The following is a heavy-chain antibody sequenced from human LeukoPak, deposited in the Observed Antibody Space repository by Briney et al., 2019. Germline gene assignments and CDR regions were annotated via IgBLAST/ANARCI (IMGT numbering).Heavy chain of an antibody. CDR2: IYPGDSDT. CDR3: ARIKEQWLAYFDY. J-gene: IGHJ4*02. Sequence: GESLKISCKGSGYSFTSYWIGWVRQMPGKGLEWMGIIYPGDSDTRYSPSFQGQVAISADKSISTAYLQWSSLKAPDTAMYYCARIKEQWLAYFDYWGQGTLVTVSS. CDR1: GYSFTSYW. V-gene: IGHV5-51*01. D-gene: IGHD6-19*01.